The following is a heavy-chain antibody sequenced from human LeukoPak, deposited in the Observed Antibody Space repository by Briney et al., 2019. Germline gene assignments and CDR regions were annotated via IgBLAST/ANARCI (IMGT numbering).Heavy chain of an antibody. Sequence: SGPTLVNPTQTLTLTCSFSGFSLSTSGVGVGWVRQPPGKALEWLALIYWDDDKRYSPSLKSRLSITKDTSKNQAVPTMTNMDPVDTATYYCAHMSPLDAFDIWGQGTMVTVSS. CDR3: AHMSPLDAFDI. V-gene: IGHV2-5*02. CDR1: GFSLSTSGVG. J-gene: IGHJ3*02. CDR2: IYWDDDK.